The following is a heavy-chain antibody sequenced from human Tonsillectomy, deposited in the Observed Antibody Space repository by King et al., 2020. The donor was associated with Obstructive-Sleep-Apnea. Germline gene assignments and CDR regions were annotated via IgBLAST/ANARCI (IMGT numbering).Heavy chain of an antibody. Sequence: LQLQESGPGLVKPSETLSLTCTVSGDSISSGGFYWGWIRQPPGQGLEWIGTLSYSGSTYYNPSLQSRVTISTDTSENQFSLKLSSVTAADTAVYYCAGNIHRFYRYGYFDYWGPGSLVIVSS. D-gene: IGHD5-18*01. V-gene: IGHV4-39*07. CDR2: LSYSGST. CDR3: AGNIHRFYRYGYFDY. CDR1: GDSISSGGFY. J-gene: IGHJ4*02.